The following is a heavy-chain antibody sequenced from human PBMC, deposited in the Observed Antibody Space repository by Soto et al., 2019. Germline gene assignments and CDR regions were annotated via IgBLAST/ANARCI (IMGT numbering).Heavy chain of an antibody. D-gene: IGHD6-13*01. CDR2: IYSTGNT. V-gene: IGHV4-39*01. CDR1: GDSIRSISY. CDR3: RRSSRYSTDV. J-gene: IGHJ6*02. Sequence: PSETLSLTCTVSGDSIRSISYWGWIRQPPGKGLEWIGSIYSTGNTYYNPSLNSQVTISVDTSKNQFSLNVISVTAADTAVYYRRRSSRYSTDVWGQGTTVT.